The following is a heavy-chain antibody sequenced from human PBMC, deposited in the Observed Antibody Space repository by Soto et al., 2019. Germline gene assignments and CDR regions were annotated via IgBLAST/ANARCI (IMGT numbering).Heavy chain of an antibody. D-gene: IGHD4-17*01. CDR2: ISYDGSNK. Sequence: PGGSLRLSCAASGFTFISYAMHWVRQAPGKGLEWVAVISYDGSNKYYADSVKGRFTISRDNSKNTLYLQMNSLRAEDTAVYYCAREGLDYGDYEAFADFDYWGQGTLVTVSS. V-gene: IGHV3-30-3*01. CDR1: GFTFISYA. J-gene: IGHJ4*02. CDR3: AREGLDYGDYEAFADFDY.